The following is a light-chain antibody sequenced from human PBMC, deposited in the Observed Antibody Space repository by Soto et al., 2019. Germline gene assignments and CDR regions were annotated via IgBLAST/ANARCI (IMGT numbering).Light chain of an antibody. CDR3: SSYTSSSTLYV. V-gene: IGLV2-14*01. CDR1: SSDVGGYNY. CDR2: EVS. J-gene: IGLJ1*01. Sequence: SVLPQPASVSGSPGQSFTFSCTGTSSDVGGYNYVSWYQQHPGKAPKLMIYEVSNRPSGVSNRFSGSKSGNTASLTISGLQAEDEADYYCSSYTSSSTLYVFGTGTKLTVL.